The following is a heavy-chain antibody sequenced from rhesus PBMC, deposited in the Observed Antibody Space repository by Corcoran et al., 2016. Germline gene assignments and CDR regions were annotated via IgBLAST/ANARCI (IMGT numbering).Heavy chain of an antibody. V-gene: IGHV3-103*01. CDR2: ISSGGTT. CDR1: GFTFSSYA. CDR3: AKDFDRGVGAGSDY. D-gene: IGHD1-44*02. J-gene: IGHJ4*01. Sequence: EVQLVESGGGLAKPGGSLRLSCAASGFTFSSYAMLWVRQAPGKGLEWVSGISSGGTTFYADSVKGRFTISRDNSKSTLPLQMNSLRADDTAAYYCAKDFDRGVGAGSDYWGQGVLVTVSS.